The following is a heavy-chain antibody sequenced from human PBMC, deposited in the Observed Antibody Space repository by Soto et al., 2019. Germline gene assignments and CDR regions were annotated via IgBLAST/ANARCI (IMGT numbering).Heavy chain of an antibody. CDR3: VRDATPHLRAWFDP. CDR1: VASMMVFE. Sequence: SWTXSLAGTLSVASMMVFEFSWIRNSAGKGLEFIGRIYATGTTDYNPSLKSRVMMSVDTSKKQFSMKLRSVTAADTDVYYCVRDATPHLRAWFDPWGQG. V-gene: IGHV4-4*07. J-gene: IGHJ5*02. D-gene: IGHD3-3*02. CDR2: IYATGTT.